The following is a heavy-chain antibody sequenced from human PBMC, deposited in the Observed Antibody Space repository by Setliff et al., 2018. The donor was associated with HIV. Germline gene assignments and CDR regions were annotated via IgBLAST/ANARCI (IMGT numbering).Heavy chain of an antibody. D-gene: IGHD1-26*01. Sequence: SETLSLTCTVSGGSITNYYWSWIQRRPGKGLQWIGYIYTSGSTNYNPSLKSRVTISVDTSKNQFSLKVSSVTAADTAVYYCARRGSYSSPETLWGQGTLVTVSS. J-gene: IGHJ4*02. CDR1: GGSITNYY. CDR2: IYTSGST. CDR3: ARRGSYSSPETL. V-gene: IGHV4-4*09.